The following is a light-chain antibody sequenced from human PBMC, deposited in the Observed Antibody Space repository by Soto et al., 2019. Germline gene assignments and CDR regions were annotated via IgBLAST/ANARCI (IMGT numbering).Light chain of an antibody. CDR1: QSIGKY. CDR2: AAS. Sequence: DIQMTQSPSSVSASVGDRVTITCRASQSIGKYLSWFQQTPGNAPKLLIYAASGLQSGVPSRFSGSGSGTDFTLTINSLQREDFATYYCQQTYNTPLTFGGGTKVDIK. J-gene: IGKJ4*01. V-gene: IGKV1-39*01. CDR3: QQTYNTPLT.